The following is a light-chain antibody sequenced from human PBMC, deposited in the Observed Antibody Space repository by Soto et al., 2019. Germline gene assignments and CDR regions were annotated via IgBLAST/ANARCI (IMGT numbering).Light chain of an antibody. CDR1: SGNVGTYSL. V-gene: IGLV2-23*02. CDR3: CSYACSGPSWV. CDR2: EVN. Sequence: QSALTQPASVSGSPGQSITVSCTGTSGNVGTYSLVSWYQRHPDKAPKLIIYEVNKRPSGVSNRFSGSKSGNTASLTISGLQTEDEAYYYCCSYACSGPSWVFGGGTKLTVL. J-gene: IGLJ2*01.